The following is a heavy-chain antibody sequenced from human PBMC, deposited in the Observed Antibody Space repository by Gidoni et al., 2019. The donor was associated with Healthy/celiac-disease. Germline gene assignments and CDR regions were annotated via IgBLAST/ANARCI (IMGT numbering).Heavy chain of an antibody. V-gene: IGHV3-30*01. CDR3: ARGGDDYGATSKAFGI. Sequence: QVQLVESGGGVVQPGRSLRLSCAASGFTFSSYAMHWVRQAPGKGLEWVAVISYDGSNKYYADSVKGRFTISRDNSKNTLYLQMNSLRAEDTAVYYCARGGDDYGATSKAFGIWGQGTMVTVSS. CDR1: GFTFSSYA. J-gene: IGHJ3*02. CDR2: ISYDGSNK. D-gene: IGHD4-17*01.